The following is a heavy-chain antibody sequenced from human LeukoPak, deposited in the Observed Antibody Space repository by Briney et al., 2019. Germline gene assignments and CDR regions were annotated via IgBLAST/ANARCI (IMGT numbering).Heavy chain of an antibody. D-gene: IGHD3-9*01. CDR3: TRGRATGRSGGDY. J-gene: IGHJ4*02. CDR2: ISIGSRSI. Sequence: PGGSLRHSCSASGFTFSSCSVNWVRQAPGKGLERVSYISIGSRSIYYADSVKSRFTISRDNAENSLYLQMSSLRDEDTTVYYCTRGRATGRSGGDYWGQGTLATVSS. CDR1: GFTFSSCS. V-gene: IGHV3-48*02.